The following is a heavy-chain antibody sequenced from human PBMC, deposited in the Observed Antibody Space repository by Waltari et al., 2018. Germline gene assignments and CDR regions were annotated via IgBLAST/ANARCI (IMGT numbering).Heavy chain of an antibody. CDR1: GFTVSNNY. J-gene: IGHJ3*02. D-gene: IGHD7-27*01. V-gene: IGHV3-53*01. CDR2: ISSGGDT. Sequence: EVQLVESGGGLIQPGGSLRLSCEVSGFTVSNNYIGWVRLAPGKGVEGCSVISSGGDTYDADAVRCRFTISRDNSKNTLYLQMNSLRVEDTALYYCATWTGGSLGAFDNWGQGTMVTVSS. CDR3: ATWTGGSLGAFDN.